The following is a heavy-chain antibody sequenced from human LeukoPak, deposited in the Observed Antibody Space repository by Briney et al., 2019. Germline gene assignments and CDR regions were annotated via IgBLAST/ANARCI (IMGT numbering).Heavy chain of an antibody. CDR3: ARLWTRRLALDQHYFDY. CDR2: VSYSGTT. D-gene: IGHD6-25*01. CDR1: GGSISSSHYY. J-gene: IGHJ4*02. Sequence: PSETLSLTCTVSGGSISSSHYYWGWIRQPPGKGLEFIGTVSYSGTTFTSPSLKSRVTISVDTSRTQFSLRLDSVTAEDTAVYYCARLWTRRLALDQHYFDYWGQGTLVTVSS. V-gene: IGHV4-39*01.